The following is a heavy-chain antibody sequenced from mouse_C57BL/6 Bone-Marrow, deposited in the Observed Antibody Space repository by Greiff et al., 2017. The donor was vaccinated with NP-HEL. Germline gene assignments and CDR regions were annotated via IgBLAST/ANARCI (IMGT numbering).Heavy chain of an antibody. CDR1: GFTFSSYA. D-gene: IGHD1-1*01. J-gene: IGHJ1*03. CDR2: ISAGGSYT. CDR3: AMGFYYYGSSYDWYFDV. Sequence: EVMLVESGGGLVKPGGSLKLPCAASGFTFSSYAMSWVRQTPEKRLEWVATISAGGSYTYYPANVKGRFTISRDNAKNNLYLQMSHLKSEDTAMYYCAMGFYYYGSSYDWYFDVWGTGTTVTVSS. V-gene: IGHV5-4*03.